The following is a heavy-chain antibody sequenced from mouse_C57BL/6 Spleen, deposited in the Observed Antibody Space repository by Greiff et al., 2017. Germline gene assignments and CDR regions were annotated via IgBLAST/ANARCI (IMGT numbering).Heavy chain of an antibody. Sequence: QVQLQQSGAELARPGASVKLSCKASGYTFTSYGISWVKQRTGQGLEWIGEIYPRSGNTYYNEKFKGKATLTADKSSSTAYMELRSLTSEDSAVYFCARSSWDNWYFDVWGTGTTVTVSS. V-gene: IGHV1-81*01. CDR3: ARSSWDNWYFDV. J-gene: IGHJ1*03. D-gene: IGHD4-1*01. CDR1: GYTFTSYG. CDR2: IYPRSGNT.